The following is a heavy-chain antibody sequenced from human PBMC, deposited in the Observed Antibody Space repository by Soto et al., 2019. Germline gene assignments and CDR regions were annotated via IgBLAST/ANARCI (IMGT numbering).Heavy chain of an antibody. Sequence: PSETLSLTCTVSGGSISSSSYYWGWIRQPPGKGLEWIGSIYYSGSTYYNPSLKSRVTISVDTSKNQFSLKLSSVTAADTAVYYCARWNWYQLLFGWFDPWGQGTLVTVSS. V-gene: IGHV4-39*07. CDR1: GGSISSSSYY. CDR3: ARWNWYQLLFGWFDP. J-gene: IGHJ5*02. D-gene: IGHD2-2*01. CDR2: IYYSGST.